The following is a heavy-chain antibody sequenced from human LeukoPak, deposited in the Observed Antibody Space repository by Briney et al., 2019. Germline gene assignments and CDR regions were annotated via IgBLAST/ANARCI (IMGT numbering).Heavy chain of an antibody. V-gene: IGHV4-38-2*02. CDR1: GYSISSGYY. D-gene: IGHD6-13*01. Sequence: PSETLSLTCTVSGYSISSGYYWGWIRQPPGKGLEWIGSIYYSGSTYYNPSLKSRVTISVDTSKNQFSLKLSSVTAADTAVYYCATRGGGRGIAAAGDFDYWGQGILVTVSS. J-gene: IGHJ4*02. CDR3: ATRGGGRGIAAAGDFDY. CDR2: IYYSGST.